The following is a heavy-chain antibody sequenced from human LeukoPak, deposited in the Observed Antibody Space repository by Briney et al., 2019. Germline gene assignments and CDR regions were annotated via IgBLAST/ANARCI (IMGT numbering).Heavy chain of an antibody. Sequence: PSGTLSLTCAVYGGSFSGYYWSWIRQPPGKGLEWIGEINHSGSTNYNPSLKSRVTISVDTSKNQFSLKLSSVTAADTAVYYCARVKDPGGYYYYYYMDVWGKGTTVTVSS. CDR3: ARVKDPGGYYYYYYMDV. CDR1: GGSFSGYY. CDR2: INHSGST. J-gene: IGHJ6*03. D-gene: IGHD3-16*01. V-gene: IGHV4-34*01.